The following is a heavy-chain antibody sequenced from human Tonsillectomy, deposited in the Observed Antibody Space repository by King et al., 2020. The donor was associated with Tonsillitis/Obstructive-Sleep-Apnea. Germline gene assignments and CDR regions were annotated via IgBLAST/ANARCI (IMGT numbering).Heavy chain of an antibody. D-gene: IGHD6-19*01. CDR3: AGSPVVAGRGDGFDI. CDR1: GGTFSSYA. Sequence: QLVQSGAEVKKPGSSVKVSCKASGGTFSSYAISWVRQAPGQGLEWMGRIIPILGIANYAQKFQGRVTITAEKSTSTAYMELSSLRSEDTAVYYCAGSPVVAGRGDGFDIWGQGTMVTVSS. J-gene: IGHJ3*02. V-gene: IGHV1-69*09. CDR2: IIPILGIA.